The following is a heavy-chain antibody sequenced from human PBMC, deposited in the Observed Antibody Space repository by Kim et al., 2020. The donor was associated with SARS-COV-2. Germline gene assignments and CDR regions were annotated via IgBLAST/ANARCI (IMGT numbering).Heavy chain of an antibody. Sequence: GGSLRLSCVASGFTFTNYAMHWVRQAPGKGLEWVAVISFHQGSNTYYLDSVKGRFTISRDNSKNTLYLQMNSLRAEDTAVYYCARDGSGNPGWFDPWGQGTLVTVSS. CDR2: ISFHQGSNT. D-gene: IGHD3-10*01. J-gene: IGHJ5*02. V-gene: IGHV3-30*04. CDR3: ARDGSGNPGWFDP. CDR1: GFTFTNYA.